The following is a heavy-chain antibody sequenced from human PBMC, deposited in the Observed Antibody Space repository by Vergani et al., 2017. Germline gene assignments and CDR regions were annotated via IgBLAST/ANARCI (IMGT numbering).Heavy chain of an antibody. CDR1: GGSISSYY. J-gene: IGHJ4*02. V-gene: IGHV4-59*01. Sequence: QLQLQESGPGLVKPSETLSLTCTVSGGSISSYYWSWIRQPPGKGLEWIGYIYYSGSTNYNPSLKSRVTISVDTSKNQCSLKLSSVTAADTAVYYCARGGGYSYGYVDYWGQGTLVTVSS. CDR3: ARGGGYSYGYVDY. D-gene: IGHD5-18*01. CDR2: IYYSGST.